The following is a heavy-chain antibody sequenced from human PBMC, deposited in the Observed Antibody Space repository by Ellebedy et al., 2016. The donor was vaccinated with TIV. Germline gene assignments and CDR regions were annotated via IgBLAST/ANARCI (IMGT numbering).Heavy chain of an antibody. J-gene: IGHJ2*01. CDR1: GFPFSSYS. Sequence: GESLKISCAASGFPFSSYSMNWVRQAPGKGLEWLSYISRDGGATYYADSVRGRFTISRDNVKNSMFLQMNSLRDDDTAVYSSARDQHFAFDVWGRGTLVTVSS. CDR2: ISRDGGAT. V-gene: IGHV3-48*02. D-gene: IGHD2/OR15-2a*01. CDR3: ARDQHFAFDV.